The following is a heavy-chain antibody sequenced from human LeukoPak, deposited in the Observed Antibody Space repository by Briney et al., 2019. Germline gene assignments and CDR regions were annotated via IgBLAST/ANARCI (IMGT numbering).Heavy chain of an antibody. CDR1: GFTFDDYA. V-gene: IGHV3-9*01. CDR2: ISWNSGNI. CDR3: ARDQGESYYYYGMDV. Sequence: GGSLRLSCAASGFTFDDYAMHWVRQGPGKGLEWVSGISWNSGNIGYADSVKGRFTISRDNAKNSLYLQMNSLRAEDTAVYYCARDQGESYYYYGMDVWGQGTTVTVSS. D-gene: IGHD3-10*01. J-gene: IGHJ6*02.